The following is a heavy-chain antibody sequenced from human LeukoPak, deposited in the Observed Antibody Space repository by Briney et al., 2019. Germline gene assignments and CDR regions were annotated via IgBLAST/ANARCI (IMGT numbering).Heavy chain of an antibody. CDR1: GGSISSSSYY. D-gene: IGHD5-24*01. J-gene: IGHJ4*02. CDR3: AGLATATMDFDY. V-gene: IGHV4-39*01. Sequence: SETLSLTCTVSGGSISSSSYYWGWIRQPPGKGLEWIGSIYYSGSTYYNPSLKSRVTISVDTSKNQFSLKLSSVTAADTAVYYCAGLATATMDFDYWGQGTLVTVSS. CDR2: IYYSGST.